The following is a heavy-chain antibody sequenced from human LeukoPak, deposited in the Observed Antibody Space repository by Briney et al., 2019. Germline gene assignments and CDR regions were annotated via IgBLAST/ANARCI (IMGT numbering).Heavy chain of an antibody. J-gene: IGHJ4*02. CDR3: ARDGGQWLATYYFDY. CDR1: GGTFISYA. D-gene: IGHD6-19*01. Sequence: SVKVSCKASGGTFISYAISWVRQAPGQGLEWMGGIIPIFGTANYAQKFQGRVTITADESTSTAYMELSSLRSEDTAVYYCARDGGQWLATYYFDYWGQGTLVTVSS. V-gene: IGHV1-69*13. CDR2: IIPIFGTA.